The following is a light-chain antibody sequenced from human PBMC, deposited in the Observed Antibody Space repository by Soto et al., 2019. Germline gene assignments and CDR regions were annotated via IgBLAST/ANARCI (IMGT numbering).Light chain of an antibody. CDR3: CSYAGSSTWV. J-gene: IGLJ3*02. CDR2: EVS. V-gene: IGLV2-23*02. CDR1: SSDVGRYNL. Sequence: QSALTQPASVSGSPGQSITISCTGTSSDVGRYNLVSWYQQQPGKAPKHTIYEVSTRPSGVSNSFSGSKSGNTACLTIAGLPAEDEADYYCCSYAGSSTWVFVGGTTLAVL.